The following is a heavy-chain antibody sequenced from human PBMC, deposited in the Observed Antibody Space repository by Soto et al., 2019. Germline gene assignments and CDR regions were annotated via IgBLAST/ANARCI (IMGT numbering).Heavy chain of an antibody. J-gene: IGHJ5*02. Sequence: SVKVSCKASGGTFSSYTISWVRQAPGQGLEWMGRIIPILGIANYAQKFQGRVTITADKSTSTAYMELSSLRSEDTAVYYCAREITAAAGTRWFDPWGQGTLVTVPQ. CDR2: IIPILGIA. CDR3: AREITAAAGTRWFDP. CDR1: GGTFSSYT. V-gene: IGHV1-69*04. D-gene: IGHD6-13*01.